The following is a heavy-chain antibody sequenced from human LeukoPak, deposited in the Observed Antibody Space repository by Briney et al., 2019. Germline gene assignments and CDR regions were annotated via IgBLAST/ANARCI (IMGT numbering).Heavy chain of an antibody. Sequence: GGSLRLSCAASGFTFSSYWMSWVRQAPGKGLEWVANIKQDGSEKYYVDSVKGRFTISRDNAKNSLYLQMNSLRSEDTAVYYCSKDNSGYGFDYWGQGTLVTVSS. D-gene: IGHD5-12*01. CDR3: SKDNSGYGFDY. V-gene: IGHV3-7*01. CDR2: IKQDGSEK. J-gene: IGHJ4*02. CDR1: GFTFSSYW.